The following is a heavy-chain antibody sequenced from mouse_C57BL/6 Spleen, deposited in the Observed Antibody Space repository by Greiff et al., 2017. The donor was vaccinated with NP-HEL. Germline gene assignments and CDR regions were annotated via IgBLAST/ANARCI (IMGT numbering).Heavy chain of an antibody. J-gene: IGHJ3*01. CDR2: ILPGSGST. V-gene: IGHV1-9*01. Sequence: LQESGAELMKPGASVKLSCKATGYTFTGYWIEWVKQRPGHGLEWIGEILPGSGSTNYNEKFKGKATFTADTSSNTAYMQLSSLTTEDSAIYYCARSRSDYHGSSSWFAYWGQGTLVTVSA. CDR1: GYTFTGYW. D-gene: IGHD1-1*01. CDR3: ARSRSDYHGSSSWFAY.